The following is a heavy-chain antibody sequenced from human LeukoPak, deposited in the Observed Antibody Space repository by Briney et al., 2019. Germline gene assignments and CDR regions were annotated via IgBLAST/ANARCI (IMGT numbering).Heavy chain of an antibody. CDR2: ISYDGSNK. CDR1: GFTFSSYG. J-gene: IGHJ5*02. CDR3: AKVPPGGSREDWFDP. V-gene: IGHV3-30*18. D-gene: IGHD1-26*01. Sequence: GGSLRLSCAASGFTFSSYGMHWVRQAPGKGLEWVAVISYDGSNKYYADSVKGRFTISGDNSKNTLYLQMNSLRAEDTAVYYCAKVPPGGSREDWFDPWGQGTLVTVSS.